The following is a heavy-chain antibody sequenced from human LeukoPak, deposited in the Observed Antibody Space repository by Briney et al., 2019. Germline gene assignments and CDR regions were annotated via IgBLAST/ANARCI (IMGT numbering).Heavy chain of an antibody. CDR2: TNQDGSEK. D-gene: IGHD2-21*01. J-gene: IGHJ4*02. CDR3: VRDIYGGHDY. Sequence: GGSLRLSCAASGFTFSNYWMSWVRQAPGKGLEWGANTNQDGSEKSYVDSVEGRFTISRDNAKKSLYLHVNSLRAEDTAVYYCVRDIYGGHDYWGQGTLLTVSS. CDR1: GFTFSNYW. V-gene: IGHV3-7*04.